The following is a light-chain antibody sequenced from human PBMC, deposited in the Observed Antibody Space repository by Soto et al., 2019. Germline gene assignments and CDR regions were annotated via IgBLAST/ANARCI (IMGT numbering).Light chain of an antibody. V-gene: IGKV2-28*01. CDR2: LGS. Sequence: DIVMTQSPLSLPVTPGEPASISCRSSHSLLHRNGYNYLDWYLQKPGQSPQLLIYLGSNRASGVPDRFSGSGSGTDFTLKIGRVEAEDVGVYYCMQALQTPYTFGHGTKLEIK. CDR1: HSLLHRNGYNY. J-gene: IGKJ2*01. CDR3: MQALQTPYT.